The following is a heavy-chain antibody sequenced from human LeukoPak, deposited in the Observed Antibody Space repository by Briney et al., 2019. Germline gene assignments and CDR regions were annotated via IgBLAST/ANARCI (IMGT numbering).Heavy chain of an antibody. CDR3: ARQDYDYVWGSYRF. J-gene: IGHJ4*02. Sequence: SETLSLTCAVSGYSISSGYHWGWIRQSPGKGLEWIGFMYHSGSTYYDPSLKSRVTISVDTSKNQFSLKLSSVTAADTAVYYCARQDYDYVWGSYRFWGQGTLVTVSS. D-gene: IGHD3-16*02. CDR2: MYHSGST. CDR1: GYSISSGYH. V-gene: IGHV4-38-2*01.